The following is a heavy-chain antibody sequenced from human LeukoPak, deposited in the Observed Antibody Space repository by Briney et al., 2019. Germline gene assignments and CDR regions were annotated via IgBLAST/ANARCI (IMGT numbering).Heavy chain of an antibody. D-gene: IGHD4-17*01. CDR3: ARSSAVTTLSLTY. CDR2: INSDGSDT. CDR1: GLTFRNYW. Sequence: GGSLRLSCAASGLTFRNYWMHWVRQAPGKGLVWVSRINSDGSDTTYADSVKGRFTISRDNAKNTLYLKMNSLRVEDTAVYYCARSSAVTTLSLTYWGLGTLVTVSS. J-gene: IGHJ4*02. V-gene: IGHV3-74*01.